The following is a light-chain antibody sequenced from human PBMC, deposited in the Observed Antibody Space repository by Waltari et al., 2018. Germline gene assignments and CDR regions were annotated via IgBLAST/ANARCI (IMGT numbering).Light chain of an antibody. J-gene: IGKJ1*01. CDR2: GAS. Sequence: EIVLTQSPGTLSLSPGERATLSCVASQSVRGSLAWYQQKAGQAPRLLIYGASSRATGIPDRFSGSGAGTDFSRTISRLEPEDCAVYYCQHYVRLPATFGQGTKVEVK. V-gene: IGKV3-20*01. CDR1: QSVRGS. CDR3: QHYVRLPAT.